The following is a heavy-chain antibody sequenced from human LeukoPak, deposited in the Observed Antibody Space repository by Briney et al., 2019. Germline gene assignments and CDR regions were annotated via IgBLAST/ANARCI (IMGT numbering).Heavy chain of an antibody. J-gene: IGHJ4*02. CDR2: INHSGST. Sequence: SETLSLTCAVYGGSFSGYYWSWIRQPPVKGLEWIGEINHSGSTNYNPSLKSRVTISVDTSKNQFSLKLSSVTAADTAVYYCARDDIVATTRASDYWGQGTLVTVSS. CDR1: GGSFSGYY. CDR3: ARDDIVATTRASDY. D-gene: IGHD5-12*01. V-gene: IGHV4-34*01.